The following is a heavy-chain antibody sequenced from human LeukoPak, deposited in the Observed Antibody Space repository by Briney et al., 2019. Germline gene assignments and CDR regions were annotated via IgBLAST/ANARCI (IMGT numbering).Heavy chain of an antibody. CDR2: ISRSSRHI. J-gene: IGHJ4*02. D-gene: IGHD1-20*01. V-gene: IGHV3-21*01. CDR1: GFTFSSHS. Sequence: GGSLRLSCAASGFTFSSHSMNWVRQAPGKGLEWVSSISRSSRHIYYADSVKGRFTISRDNAKNSLFLQMNSLRAEDTAVYFCVRDRGGGNWLDYWGQGTLVTVSS. CDR3: VRDRGGGNWLDY.